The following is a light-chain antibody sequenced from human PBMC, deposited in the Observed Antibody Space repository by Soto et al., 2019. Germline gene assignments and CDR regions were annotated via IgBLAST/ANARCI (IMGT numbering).Light chain of an antibody. Sequence: EVLLTQSPVTLSLSPGERATLSCRASQSFRGLLAWYQQKPGQAPSLLIYDAYNMATGIQPRFSGSGAGTDFTLTIISLEPEDSAGYYVHQRHMWPITFGQGTRLEIK. CDR2: DAY. CDR3: HQRHMWPIT. V-gene: IGKV3-11*01. J-gene: IGKJ5*01. CDR1: QSFRGL.